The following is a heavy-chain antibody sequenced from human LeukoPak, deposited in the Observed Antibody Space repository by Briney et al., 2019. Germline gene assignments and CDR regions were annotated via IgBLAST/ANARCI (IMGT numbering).Heavy chain of an antibody. CDR3: ARSPYTSGWYGVGY. V-gene: IGHV3-7*01. CDR1: GFTFSSYW. J-gene: IGHJ4*02. CDR2: IKQDGSEE. D-gene: IGHD6-19*01. Sequence: GGSLRLSCAASGFTFSSYWMSWVRQAPGKGLEWVANIKQDGSEEYYVDSVKGRFTISRDNAKNSLYLQLNSLRAEDTAVYYCARSPYTSGWYGVGYWGQGTLVTVSS.